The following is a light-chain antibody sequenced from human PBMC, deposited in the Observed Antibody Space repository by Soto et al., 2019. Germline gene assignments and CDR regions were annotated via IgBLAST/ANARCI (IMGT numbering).Light chain of an antibody. V-gene: IGKV1-39*01. CDR2: TAS. CDR3: QQGFSTPLT. CDR1: QSVSLY. Sequence: DIQMTQSPSSLSASVGDRVTITCRSSQSVSLYLNWYQQKPGRAPKLLISTASSLQSGVPSRFSGSGSGTDFTLTISSVQPEDSATYFCQQGFSTPLTFGGGAKVE. J-gene: IGKJ4*01.